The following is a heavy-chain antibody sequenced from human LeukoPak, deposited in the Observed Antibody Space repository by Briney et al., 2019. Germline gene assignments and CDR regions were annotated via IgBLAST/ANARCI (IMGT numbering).Heavy chain of an antibody. CDR2: IIDSGST. CDR3: ATYGPTSGGYTFEY. Sequence: PSETLSLTCAVSGGSISSGYWWSWVRQPPMKGLEWIGEIIDSGSTNYNPSLKGRITISLDKTKNQLSLNVNSVTAADTAVYYCATYGPTSGGYTFEYWGQGILVTVSS. J-gene: IGHJ4*02. V-gene: IGHV4-4*02. D-gene: IGHD2-15*01. CDR1: GGSISSGYW.